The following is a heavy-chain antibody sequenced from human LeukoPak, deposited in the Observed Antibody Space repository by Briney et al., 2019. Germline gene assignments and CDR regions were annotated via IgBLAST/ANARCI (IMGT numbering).Heavy chain of an antibody. CDR1: GFTFSSYG. CDR3: AKDFTRVVPAAMPHYYYYHGMDV. CDR2: ISYDGSNK. D-gene: IGHD2-2*01. J-gene: IGHJ6*02. Sequence: GRSLRLSCAASGFTFSSYGMHWVRQAPGKGLEWVAVISYDGSNKYYADSVKGRFTISRDNSKNTLYLQMNSLRAEDTAVYYCAKDFTRVVPAAMPHYYYYHGMDVWGQGTTVTVSS. V-gene: IGHV3-30*18.